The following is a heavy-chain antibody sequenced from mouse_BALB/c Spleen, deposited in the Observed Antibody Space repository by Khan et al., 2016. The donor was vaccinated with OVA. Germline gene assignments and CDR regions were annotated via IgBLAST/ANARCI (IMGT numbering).Heavy chain of an antibody. CDR3: VRSPSPPYDFDY. J-gene: IGHJ2*01. CDR1: GYTFANYA. Sequence: VQLQQSGTELARPGASVKMSCKASGYTFANYAMHWVKQRPGQGLEWIGYINPSTGYTNYNQNFSAKATLTTDRSSSTAYMQLRRPTSDHPAVPEGVRSPSPPYDFDYWGQGTTRTVSS. D-gene: IGHD2-14*01. V-gene: IGHV1-4*01. CDR2: INPSTGYT.